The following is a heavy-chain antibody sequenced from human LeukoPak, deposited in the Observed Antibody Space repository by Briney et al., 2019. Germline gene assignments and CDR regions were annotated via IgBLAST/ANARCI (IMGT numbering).Heavy chain of an antibody. Sequence: PSETLSLTCTVSGGSISSYYWSWIRQPPGKGLEWIGYTYYSGSTNYNPSLKSRVTISVDTSKNQFPLKLSSVTAADTAVYYCARQGGYYDSSGYYTVIDIWGQGTMVTVSS. D-gene: IGHD3-22*01. CDR2: TYYSGST. J-gene: IGHJ3*02. CDR1: GGSISSYY. V-gene: IGHV4-59*08. CDR3: ARQGGYYDSSGYYTVIDI.